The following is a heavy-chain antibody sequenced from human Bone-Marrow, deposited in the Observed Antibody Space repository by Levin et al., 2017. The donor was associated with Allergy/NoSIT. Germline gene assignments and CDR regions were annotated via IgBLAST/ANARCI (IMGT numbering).Heavy chain of an antibody. Sequence: SCAASGFTFSSYAMSWVRQAPGKGLEWVSAISGSGGSTYYADSVKGRFTISRDNSKNTLYLQMNSLRAEDTAVYYCAKGYCSSTSCYAIHDAFDIWGQGTMVTVSS. J-gene: IGHJ3*02. D-gene: IGHD2-2*01. V-gene: IGHV3-23*01. CDR3: AKGYCSSTSCYAIHDAFDI. CDR2: ISGSGGST. CDR1: GFTFSSYA.